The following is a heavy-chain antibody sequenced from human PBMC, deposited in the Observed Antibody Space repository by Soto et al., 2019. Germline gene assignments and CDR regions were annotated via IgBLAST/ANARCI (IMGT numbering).Heavy chain of an antibody. J-gene: IGHJ4*02. CDR1: GFTFSSYG. V-gene: IGHV3-33*01. CDR3: ARGLYGRGYYFDY. CDR2: IWYDGSNK. Sequence: QVQLVESGGGVVQPGRSLRLSCAASGFTFSSYGMHWVRQAPGKGLEWVAVIWYDGSNKYYADSVKGRFTISRDNSKNTLYLQMNSLRAEDTAVYYCARGLYGRGYYFDYWGQGTLVTVSS. D-gene: IGHD4-17*01.